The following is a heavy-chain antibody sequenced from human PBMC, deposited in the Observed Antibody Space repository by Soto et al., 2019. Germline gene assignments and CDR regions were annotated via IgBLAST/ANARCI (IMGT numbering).Heavy chain of an antibody. Sequence: SETLSLTCTVSGASFKRGSYSWSWIRQPPGKGLEWIGYVYHTGRTSYNPSLKSRVSISMDTSKNQFSLNLDSVTAADTAVYFCARDFAYFDSWGQGTLVTVS. J-gene: IGHJ4*02. CDR2: VYHTGRT. CDR3: ARDFAYFDS. V-gene: IGHV4-61*01. D-gene: IGHD3-3*01. CDR1: GASFKRGSYS.